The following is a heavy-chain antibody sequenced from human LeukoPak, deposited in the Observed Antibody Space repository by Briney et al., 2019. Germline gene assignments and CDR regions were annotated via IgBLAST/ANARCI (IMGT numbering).Heavy chain of an antibody. Sequence: GGSLRLSCAASGFTFSSYGMHWVRQAAGKGLEWVAFIRYDGSNKYYADSVKGRFTISRDNSKNTLYLQMNSLRAEDTAVYYCAKLYYYGSGSYYNGIDYWGQGTLVTVSS. CDR2: IRYDGSNK. CDR1: GFTFSSYG. CDR3: AKLYYYGSGSYYNGIDY. D-gene: IGHD3-10*01. J-gene: IGHJ4*02. V-gene: IGHV3-30*02.